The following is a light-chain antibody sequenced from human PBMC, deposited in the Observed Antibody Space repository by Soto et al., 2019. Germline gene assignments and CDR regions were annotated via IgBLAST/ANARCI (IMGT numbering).Light chain of an antibody. CDR2: KAS. V-gene: IGKV1-5*03. Sequence: DIQMTQSPSTLSASVVDIVTITCRASQSISSWLAWYQQKPGKAPKLLIYKASSLESGVPSRFSGSGSGTEFTLTISSLQPDDFATYYCQQYNSYSWTLGQGTKVDIK. J-gene: IGKJ1*01. CDR1: QSISSW. CDR3: QQYNSYSWT.